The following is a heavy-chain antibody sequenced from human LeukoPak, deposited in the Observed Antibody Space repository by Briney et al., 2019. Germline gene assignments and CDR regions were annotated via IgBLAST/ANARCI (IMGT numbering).Heavy chain of an antibody. CDR2: IKSKTDGGTT. J-gene: IGHJ3*02. V-gene: IGHV3-15*01. D-gene: IGHD3-3*01. CDR3: TTGDFGVVLDAFDI. Sequence: GRSLRLSCAASGFTFSSAWMSWVRQAPGKGLEWVGRIKSKTDGGTTDYAAPVKGRFTISRDDSKNTLYLQMNSLKTEDTAVYYCTTGDFGVVLDAFDIWGQGTMVTVSS. CDR1: GFTFSSAW.